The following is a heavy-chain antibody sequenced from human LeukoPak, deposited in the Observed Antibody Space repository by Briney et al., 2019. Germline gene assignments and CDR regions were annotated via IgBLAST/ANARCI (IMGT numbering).Heavy chain of an antibody. V-gene: IGHV3-33*06. D-gene: IGHD6-19*01. CDR1: GFTFSSYG. J-gene: IGHJ4*02. CDR3: AKVSSGWYGY. CDR2: IWYDGSNK. Sequence: GRSLRLSCAASGFTFSSYGMHWVRQAPGKGLEGVAVIWYDGSNKYYADSVKGRFTISRDNSKNTLYLQMNSLRAEDTAVYYCAKVSSGWYGYWGQGTLVTVSS.